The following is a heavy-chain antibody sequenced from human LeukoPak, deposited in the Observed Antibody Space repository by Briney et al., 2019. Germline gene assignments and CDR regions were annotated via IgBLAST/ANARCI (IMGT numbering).Heavy chain of an antibody. CDR2: IYSGGST. V-gene: IGHV3-53*01. J-gene: IGHJ5*02. Sequence: GGSLRLSCAASGFTVSINYMSWVRQAPGKGLEWVSVIYSGGSTNYADSVKGRFTISRDNSKNTLYLQMNSLRAEDTAVYYCARDARGYSYGGNWFDPWGQGTLVTVSS. CDR1: GFTVSINY. CDR3: ARDARGYSYGGNWFDP. D-gene: IGHD5-18*01.